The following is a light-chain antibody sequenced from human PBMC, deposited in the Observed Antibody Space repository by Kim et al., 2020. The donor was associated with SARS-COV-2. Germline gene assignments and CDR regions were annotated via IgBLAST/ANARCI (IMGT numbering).Light chain of an antibody. J-gene: IGKJ4*01. CDR2: AAS. V-gene: IGKV1-12*01. CDR3: QQANSFPLT. CDR1: QYISRW. Sequence: DIQMTQSPSSVSASVGDRVTITCRASQYISRWLAWYQQKPGKAPKLLIYAASSFQSGGPSRFSGSTSGTDFTLTISGLQPEDVATYYCQQANSFPLTFGGGTKVDIK.